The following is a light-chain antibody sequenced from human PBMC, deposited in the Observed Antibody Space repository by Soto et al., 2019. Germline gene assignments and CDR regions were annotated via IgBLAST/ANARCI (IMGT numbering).Light chain of an antibody. V-gene: IGLV1-40*01. CDR2: GNS. CDR1: SSNIGAGYD. CDR3: QSYDSSLSGSYV. J-gene: IGLJ1*01. Sequence: QAVVTQPPSVSGAPGQRVTISCTGSSSNIGAGYDVHWYQQLPGTAPKLLIYGNSNRPSGVPDRFSGSKSGTSASLAITGRQAEDESDYYCQSYDSSLSGSYVFGTGNKVTVL.